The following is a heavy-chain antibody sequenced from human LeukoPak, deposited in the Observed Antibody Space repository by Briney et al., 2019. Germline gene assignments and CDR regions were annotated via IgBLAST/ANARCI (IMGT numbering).Heavy chain of an antibody. CDR1: GGSISSGGYS. D-gene: IGHD3-10*01. CDR2: IYHSGST. CDR3: ARVAITMVRGVPGYYYYGMDV. V-gene: IGHV4-30-2*01. Sequence: SQTLSLTCAVSGGSISSGGYSWSWIRQPPGKGLEWIGYIYHSGSTYYNPSLKSRVTISVDTSKNQFSLKLSSVTAADTAVYYCARVAITMVRGVPGYYYYGMDVWGQGTTVTVSS. J-gene: IGHJ6*02.